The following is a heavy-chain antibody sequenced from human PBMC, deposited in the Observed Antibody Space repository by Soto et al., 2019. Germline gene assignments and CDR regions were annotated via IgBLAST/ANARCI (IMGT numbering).Heavy chain of an antibody. CDR3: ARDKYGSSWFTNWFDP. J-gene: IGHJ5*02. V-gene: IGHV1-3*01. Sequence: GASVKVSCKASGYTFTSYAMHWVRQAPGQRLEWMGWINAGNGNTKYSQKFQGRVTITRDTSASTAYMELSSLRSEDTAVYYCARDKYGSSWFTNWFDPWGQGTLVTVSS. CDR1: GYTFTSYA. CDR2: INAGNGNT. D-gene: IGHD6-13*01.